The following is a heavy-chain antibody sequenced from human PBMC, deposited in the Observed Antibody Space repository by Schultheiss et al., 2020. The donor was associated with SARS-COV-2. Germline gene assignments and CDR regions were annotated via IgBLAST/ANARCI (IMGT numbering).Heavy chain of an antibody. CDR3: AREGYDRGRWLDP. Sequence: GGSLRLSCAASGFTFSSYAMHWVRQAPGKGLEWVSGISWNSGSIGYADSVKGRFTISRDNAKNSLYLQMNSLRAEDTAVYYCAREGYDRGRWLDPWGQGTLVTVSS. CDR1: GFTFSSYA. V-gene: IGHV3-9*01. J-gene: IGHJ5*02. D-gene: IGHD3-22*01. CDR2: ISWNSGSI.